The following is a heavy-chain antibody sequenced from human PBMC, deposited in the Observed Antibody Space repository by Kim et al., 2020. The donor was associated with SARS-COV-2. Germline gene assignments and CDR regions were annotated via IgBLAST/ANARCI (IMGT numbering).Heavy chain of an antibody. CDR2: INTNTGNP. J-gene: IGHJ6*02. D-gene: IGHD2-2*01. Sequence: ASVKVSCKASGYTFTSYAMNWVRQAPGQGLEWMGWINTNTGNPTYAQGFTGRFVFSLDTSVSTAYLQISSLKGEDTAVYYCARAYCSSTSCYPYYYYGMDVWGQGTTVTVSS. CDR3: ARAYCSSTSCYPYYYYGMDV. V-gene: IGHV7-4-1*02. CDR1: GYTFTSYA.